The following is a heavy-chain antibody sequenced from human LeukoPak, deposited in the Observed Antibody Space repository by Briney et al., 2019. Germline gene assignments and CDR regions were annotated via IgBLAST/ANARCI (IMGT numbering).Heavy chain of an antibody. D-gene: IGHD3-9*01. Sequence: GGSLRLSCAASGFTFSSYAMSWVRQAPGKGLEWVSAISGSGGSTYYADSVKGRFTISRDNSKNTLYLQMNRLRAEDTAVYYCAKVRYFDWPYYYYYGMDVWGQGTTVTVSS. J-gene: IGHJ6*02. CDR3: AKVRYFDWPYYYYYGMDV. V-gene: IGHV3-23*01. CDR1: GFTFSSYA. CDR2: ISGSGGST.